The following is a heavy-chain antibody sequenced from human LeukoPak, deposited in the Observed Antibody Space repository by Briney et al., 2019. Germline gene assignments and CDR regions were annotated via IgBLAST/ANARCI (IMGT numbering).Heavy chain of an antibody. Sequence: PGGSLRLSCAASGFNVSSNYMSWVRQAPGKGLEWVSVLYSVGGTYYADSVQGRFTISGHNSRNTLYLQLNSLRPEDTAVYYCARGAYGGPFDCWGQGTLVTVSS. CDR1: GFNVSSNY. CDR3: ARGAYGGPFDC. CDR2: LYSVGGT. D-gene: IGHD4/OR15-4a*01. V-gene: IGHV3-53*04. J-gene: IGHJ4*02.